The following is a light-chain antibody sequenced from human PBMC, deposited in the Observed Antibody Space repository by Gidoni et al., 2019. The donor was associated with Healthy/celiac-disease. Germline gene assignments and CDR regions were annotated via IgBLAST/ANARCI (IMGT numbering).Light chain of an antibody. J-gene: IGKJ3*01. CDR1: QSVSSY. Sequence: EIVLPQSPATLSLSPGERATLSCRASQSVSSYLAWYQQKPGQAPRLLIYDASNRATGIPARLSGRGAGKDCTITISSLETEEFAVYYCQQRSNWLFTFGPGTKVDIK. CDR2: DAS. CDR3: QQRSNWLFT. V-gene: IGKV3-11*01.